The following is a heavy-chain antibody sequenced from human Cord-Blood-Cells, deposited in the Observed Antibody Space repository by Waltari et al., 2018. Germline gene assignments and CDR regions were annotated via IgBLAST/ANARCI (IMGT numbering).Heavy chain of an antibody. D-gene: IGHD1-26*01. CDR2: IYYSGST. CDR1: GGSISSSSYY. Sequence: QLQLQESGPGLVKPSETLSLTCTVSGGSISSSSYYWGWNRQPPGKGLEWIGSIYYSGSTYYNPSLKSRVTISVDTSKNQCSLKLSSVTAADTAVYYCARATISGSYFDYWGQGTLVTVSS. CDR3: ARATISGSYFDY. V-gene: IGHV4-39*01. J-gene: IGHJ4*02.